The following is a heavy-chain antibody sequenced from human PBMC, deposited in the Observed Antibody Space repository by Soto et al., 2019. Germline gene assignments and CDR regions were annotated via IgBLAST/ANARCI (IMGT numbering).Heavy chain of an antibody. D-gene: IGHD2-2*02. J-gene: IGHJ2*01. CDR2: ISYAGSNK. V-gene: IGHV3-30-3*01. CDR3: ARRRLVGPVNTGMWDFDL. CDR1: GFTFSSYA. Sequence: QVQLVESGGGVVQPGRSLRLSCAASGFTFSSYAMHWVRQAQGKGLEWAAVISYAGSNKYYADPEKGRFTISRNNSKNTFKLQVNRLRTEFTAVYYCARRRLVGPVNTGMWDFDLWGRGTLVTVS.